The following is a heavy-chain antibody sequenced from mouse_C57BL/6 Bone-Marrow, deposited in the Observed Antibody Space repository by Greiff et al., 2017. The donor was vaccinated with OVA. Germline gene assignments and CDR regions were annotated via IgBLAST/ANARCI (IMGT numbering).Heavy chain of an antibody. D-gene: IGHD1-1*01. J-gene: IGHJ4*01. CDR1: GYTFTSYG. Sequence: VKLMESGAELARPGASVKLSCKASGYTFTSYGISWVKQRTGQGLEWIGEIYPRSGNTYYNEKFKGKATLTADKSSSTAYMELRSLTSEDSAVYFCASPYGSSDYYAMDYWGQGTSVTVSS. V-gene: IGHV1-81*01. CDR3: ASPYGSSDYYAMDY. CDR2: IYPRSGNT.